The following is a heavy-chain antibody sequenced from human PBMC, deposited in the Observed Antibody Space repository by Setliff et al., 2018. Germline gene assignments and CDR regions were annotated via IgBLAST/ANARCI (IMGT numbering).Heavy chain of an antibody. CDR1: GGSISSYY. D-gene: IGHD6-19*01. J-gene: IGHJ6*03. Sequence: PSETLSLTCTVSGGSISSYYGSWIRQPAGKGLEWIGHIYIGGSANYNHSLKSRVTMSIDTYKNKFSLKLNSVTAADMAEYYCAREQWLDPTGYYDMDVWAKGTTVTVSS. CDR2: IYIGGSA. CDR3: AREQWLDPTGYYDMDV. V-gene: IGHV4-4*07.